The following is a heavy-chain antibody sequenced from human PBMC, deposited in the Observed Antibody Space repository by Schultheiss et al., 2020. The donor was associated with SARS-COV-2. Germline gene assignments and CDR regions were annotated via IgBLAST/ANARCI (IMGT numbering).Heavy chain of an antibody. Sequence: GESMKISCAASGFTFSSYAMSWVRQAPGKGLEWVSAISGSGGSTYYADSVKGRFTISRDNSKNTLYLQMNSLKTEDTAVYYCTRHPYYDSTGYYENWFDPWGQGTLVTVSS. CDR1: GFTFSSYA. CDR3: TRHPYYDSTGYYENWFDP. D-gene: IGHD3-22*01. CDR2: ISGSGGST. V-gene: IGHV3-23*01. J-gene: IGHJ5*02.